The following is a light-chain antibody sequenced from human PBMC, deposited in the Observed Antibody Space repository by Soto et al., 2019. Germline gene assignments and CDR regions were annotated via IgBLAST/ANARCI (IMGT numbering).Light chain of an antibody. J-gene: IGKJ4*01. CDR3: QQLLSYPL. V-gene: IGKV1-9*01. CDR2: AAS. Sequence: DIQLTQSPSFLSASVGDRVTITCRASQGISSYLAWYQQKPGKAPKLLIYAASTLQSGVPSRFSGSGSGTEFTLTISSLQPEDFATYYCQQLLSYPLFGGGTKV. CDR1: QGISSY.